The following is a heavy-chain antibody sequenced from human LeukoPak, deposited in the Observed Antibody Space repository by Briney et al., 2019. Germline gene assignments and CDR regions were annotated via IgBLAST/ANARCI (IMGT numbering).Heavy chain of an antibody. CDR3: TTDWHFGDLRNY. J-gene: IGHJ1*01. D-gene: IGHD3-10*01. V-gene: IGHV3-15*01. CDR2: IKSKTDAETT. Sequence: GGSLRLSCAASGFTFSDYYMSWIRQAPGKGLEWVGRIKSKTDAETTDYAAPVKGRFTISRDDSKNTLYLQMNSLKTEDTAVYYCTTDWHFGDLRNYWGQGTLVIVSS. CDR1: GFTFSDYY.